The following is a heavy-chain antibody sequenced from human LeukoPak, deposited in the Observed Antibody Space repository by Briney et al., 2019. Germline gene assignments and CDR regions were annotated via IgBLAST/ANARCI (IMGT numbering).Heavy chain of an antibody. D-gene: IGHD3-9*01. V-gene: IGHV1-18*01. CDR2: ISAYNGNT. CDR1: GYTFTSYG. J-gene: IGHJ4*02. Sequence: GASVKVSCKASGYTFTSYGISWVRQAPGQGLEWMGWISAYNGNTNYAQKLQGRVTMTTDTSTSTAYMELGSLRSDDTAVYYCARERSDILTGYYFDYWGQGTLVTVSS. CDR3: ARERSDILTGYYFDY.